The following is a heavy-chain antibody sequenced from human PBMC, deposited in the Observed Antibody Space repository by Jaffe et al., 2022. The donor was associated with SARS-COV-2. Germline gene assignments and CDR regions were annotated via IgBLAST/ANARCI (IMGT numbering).Heavy chain of an antibody. Sequence: EVQLVESGGGLVKPGGSLRLSCAASGFTFSSYSMNWVRQAPGKGLEWVSSISSSSSYIYYADSVKGRFTISRDNAKNSLYLQMNSLRAEDTAVYYCARAPEHITMIVVGNFDYWGQGTLVTVSS. CDR2: ISSSSSYI. CDR3: ARAPEHITMIVVGNFDY. D-gene: IGHD3-22*01. V-gene: IGHV3-21*01. CDR1: GFTFSSYS. J-gene: IGHJ4*02.